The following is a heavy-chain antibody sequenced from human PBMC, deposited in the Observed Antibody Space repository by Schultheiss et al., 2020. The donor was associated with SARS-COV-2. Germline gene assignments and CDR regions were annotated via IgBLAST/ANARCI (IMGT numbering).Heavy chain of an antibody. CDR3: AREVVGATVAVDY. Sequence: SETLSLTCTVSGGSISSGGYYWSWIRQHPGKGLEWIGYIYYSGSTNYNPSIKSRVTISVDTSKNQFSLKLSAVTAADTAVYYCAREVVGATVAVDYWGQGSLITVAS. V-gene: IGHV4-61*08. J-gene: IGHJ4*02. D-gene: IGHD1-26*01. CDR2: IYYSGST. CDR1: GGSISSGGYY.